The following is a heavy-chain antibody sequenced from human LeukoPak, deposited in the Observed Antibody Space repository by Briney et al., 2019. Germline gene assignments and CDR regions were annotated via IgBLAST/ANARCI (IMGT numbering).Heavy chain of an antibody. CDR2: IFSGGST. CDR3: ERLDSAFAAVAGRGGIDY. D-gene: IGHD6-19*01. Sequence: GGSLRLSCTASGFTVSTNYMTWVRQAPGKGLEWVSVIFSGGSTFYADSVKGRFTISRDNSKNTLYLQMDSLRAEDTAMYYVERLDSAFAAVAGRGGIDYWGQGTLVTVSS. V-gene: IGHV3-53*01. CDR1: GFTVSTNY. J-gene: IGHJ4*02.